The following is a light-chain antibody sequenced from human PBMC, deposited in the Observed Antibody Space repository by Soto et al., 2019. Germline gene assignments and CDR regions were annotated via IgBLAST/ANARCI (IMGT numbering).Light chain of an antibody. V-gene: IGKV1-5*03. Sequence: DITMSQSPATLSASIGDRVTITCRASQTISDWLAWHQQKPGKAPKLLIYKASSLESGVPSRFSGSGSGTEFTLTISNLQPDDFATYYCQQYDSYSSGPFGQGTKV. J-gene: IGKJ1*01. CDR3: QQYDSYSSGP. CDR2: KAS. CDR1: QTISDW.